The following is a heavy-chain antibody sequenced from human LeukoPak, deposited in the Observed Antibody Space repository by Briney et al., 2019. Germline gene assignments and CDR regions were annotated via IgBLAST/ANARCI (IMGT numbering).Heavy chain of an antibody. CDR3: ARHLPYYYDSSGYSRTSAFDI. CDR2: IYYGGST. Sequence: SETLSLTCTVSGGSISSYYWSWIRQPPGKGLEWIGYIYYGGSTNYNPSLKSRVTISVDTSKNQFSLKLSSVTAADAAVYYCARHLPYYYDSSGYSRTSAFDIWGQGTMVTVSS. D-gene: IGHD3-22*01. J-gene: IGHJ3*02. V-gene: IGHV4-59*08. CDR1: GGSISSYY.